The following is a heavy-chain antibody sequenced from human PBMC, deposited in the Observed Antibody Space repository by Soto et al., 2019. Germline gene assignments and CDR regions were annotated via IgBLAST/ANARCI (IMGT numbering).Heavy chain of an antibody. Sequence: GGSLRLSCAASGFTFNSYGMNWVRQAPGKGLEWVAGVSAGGGDTSYADSVKGRFTISRDNSKNTLYLQMNSLRGEDTAVYYCARSGSYYRDDLDIWGPGTTVTVSS. D-gene: IGHD1-26*01. J-gene: IGHJ3*02. CDR1: GFTFNSYG. V-gene: IGHV3-23*01. CDR3: ARSGSYYRDDLDI. CDR2: VSAGGGDT.